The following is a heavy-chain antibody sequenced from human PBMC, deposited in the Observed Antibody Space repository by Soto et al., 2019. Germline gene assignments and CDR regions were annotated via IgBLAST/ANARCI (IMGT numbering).Heavy chain of an antibody. D-gene: IGHD6-13*01. CDR1: GFSLSTSGMC. V-gene: IGHV2-70*01. CDR3: ARIRVAAAGTYYYYYGMDV. CDR2: IDWDDDK. Sequence: SGPTLVNPTQTLTLTCTFSGFSLSTSGMCVSWIRQPPGNALEWLALIDWDDDKYYSTSLKTRLTISKDTSKNQVVLTMTNMDPVDTATYYCARIRVAAAGTYYYYYGMDVWGQGTTVTVSS. J-gene: IGHJ6*02.